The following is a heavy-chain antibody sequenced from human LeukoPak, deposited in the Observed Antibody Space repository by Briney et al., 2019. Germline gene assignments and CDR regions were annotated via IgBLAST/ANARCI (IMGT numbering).Heavy chain of an antibody. CDR2: ISGSSGST. D-gene: IGHD4-17*01. V-gene: IGHV3-23*01. Sequence: GGSLRLSCAASGFTFSTYAMTRVRQAPGRGLEWVSTISGSSGSTDYADSVKGRFTVSRDNSRNTLYLQMHSVRVDDTAVYYCAKGLSATSMGIDYWGQGTLVTVSS. J-gene: IGHJ4*02. CDR1: GFTFSTYA. CDR3: AKGLSATSMGIDY.